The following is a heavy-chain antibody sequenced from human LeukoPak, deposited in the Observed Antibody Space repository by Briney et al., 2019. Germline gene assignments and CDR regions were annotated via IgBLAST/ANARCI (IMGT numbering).Heavy chain of an antibody. CDR2: IKQDGSEK. V-gene: IGHV3-7*01. J-gene: IGHJ4*02. D-gene: IGHD2-15*01. Sequence: GGSLRLFCAASGFIFSSYCMTWVRQAPGKGLEWVANIKQDGSEKYYVDSVKGRFTISRDNAKNSLYLQMNSLRAEDTAVYYCAIRGSYWGQGDLVTVSS. CDR1: GFIFSSYC. CDR3: AIRGSY.